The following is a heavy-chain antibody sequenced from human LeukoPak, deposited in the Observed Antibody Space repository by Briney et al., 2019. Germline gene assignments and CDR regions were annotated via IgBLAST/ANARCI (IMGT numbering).Heavy chain of an antibody. CDR1: GFTFSDYY. CDR3: AKDIRRMTGNYWYFDL. D-gene: IGHD3-9*01. CDR2: ISSSGSTI. V-gene: IGHV3-11*01. Sequence: PGGPLRLSCAASGFTFSDYYMSWIRQAPGKGLEWVSYISSSGSTIYYADSVKGRFTISRDNAKNSLYLQMNSLRAEDTALYYCAKDIRRMTGNYWYFDLWGRGTLVTVSS. J-gene: IGHJ2*01.